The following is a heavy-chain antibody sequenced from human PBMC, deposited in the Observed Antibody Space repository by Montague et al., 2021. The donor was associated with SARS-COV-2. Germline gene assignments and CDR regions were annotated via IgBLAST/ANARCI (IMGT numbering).Heavy chain of an antibody. CDR3: ARPVSSSLNRFEY. Sequence: SETLSLTCAVAGGSFSGYSWYWIRQPPAKGLEGIGEVKHHGGTNYNPSLKSRGTISIEMSKNKFSLNLESVAAADTAVYYCARPVSSSLNRFEYWGQGTLVTVSS. CDR1: GGSFSGYS. V-gene: IGHV4-34*01. CDR2: VKHHGGT. J-gene: IGHJ4*02. D-gene: IGHD2-2*01.